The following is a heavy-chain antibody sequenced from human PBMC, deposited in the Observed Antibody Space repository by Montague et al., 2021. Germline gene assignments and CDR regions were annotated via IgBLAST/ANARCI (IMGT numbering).Heavy chain of an antibody. J-gene: IGHJ4*02. CDR3: ARVGLGGGPNFDY. CDR2: IQTDGTST. V-gene: IGHV3-74*01. CDR1: GFSFSNYC. D-gene: IGHD1-26*01. Sequence: SLRLSFAVSGFSFSNYCMHWVRQAPGKGLVWVSRIQTDGTSTAYADSVKGRFTISRDNAKSTLYLQMTSLRAEDTAVYYCARVGLGGGPNFDYWGQGTLVTVSS.